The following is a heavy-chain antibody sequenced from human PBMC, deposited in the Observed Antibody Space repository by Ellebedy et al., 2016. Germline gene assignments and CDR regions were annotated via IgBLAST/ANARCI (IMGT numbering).Heavy chain of an antibody. D-gene: IGHD3-10*01. CDR3: AKTSGWGYGEN. J-gene: IGHJ4*02. Sequence: ASVKVSCXASGHTFTTFSITWVRQVPGQGLEWMGFVNTFSGNTKFAQKFQGRVSMTTDSSTHTAYMDLRSLRSDDTAMYYCAKTSGWGYGENWGQGTLVTVSS. CDR1: GHTFTTFS. CDR2: VNTFSGNT. V-gene: IGHV1-18*04.